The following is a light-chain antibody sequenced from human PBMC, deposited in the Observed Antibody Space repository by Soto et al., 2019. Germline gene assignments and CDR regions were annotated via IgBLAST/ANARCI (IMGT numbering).Light chain of an antibody. Sequence: EIVLTQSPVTLSLSPWEIATLSCRASQSVDSNLAWYQQKPGQAPRLLIYGASTRATGIPARFSGSGSGTQFTLTISSLQSEDFAVYYCQQYNNWPPLTFGGGTKVDIK. CDR1: QSVDSN. CDR2: GAS. CDR3: QQYNNWPPLT. J-gene: IGKJ4*01. V-gene: IGKV3-15*01.